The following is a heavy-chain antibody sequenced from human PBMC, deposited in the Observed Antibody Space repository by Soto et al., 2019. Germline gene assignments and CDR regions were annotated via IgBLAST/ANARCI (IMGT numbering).Heavy chain of an antibody. D-gene: IGHD2-2*01. Sequence: GGSLRLSCAASGFTFSSYSMNWVRQAPGKGLEWVSYISSSSSTIYYADSVKGRFTISRDNAKNSLYLQMNSLRAEDTAAYYCARVFDIVVVPAAMRDPYYMDVWGKGTTVTVSS. J-gene: IGHJ6*03. V-gene: IGHV3-48*01. CDR1: GFTFSSYS. CDR2: ISSSSSTI. CDR3: ARVFDIVVVPAAMRDPYYMDV.